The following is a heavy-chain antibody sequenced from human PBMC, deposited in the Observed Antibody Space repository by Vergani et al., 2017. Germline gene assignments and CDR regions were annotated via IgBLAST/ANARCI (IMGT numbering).Heavy chain of an antibody. Sequence: EVLLVESGGGVVEPGGSLRLSCVVSGFIFSKAWMTWVRQAPGKGLEWVGRIKSLDEGGTTEFAAGVKGRFTISRDDSKSMVFLQMRSLKADDTALYFCVAGDYDDVWGSYTPFHYWGQGALVTVSS. V-gene: IGHV3-15*01. CDR1: GFIFSKAW. D-gene: IGHD3-16*01. J-gene: IGHJ4*02. CDR2: IKSLDEGGTT. CDR3: VAGDYDDVWGSYTPFHY.